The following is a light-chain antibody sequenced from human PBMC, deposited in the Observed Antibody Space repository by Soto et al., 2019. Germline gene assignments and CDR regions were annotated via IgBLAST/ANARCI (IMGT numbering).Light chain of an antibody. CDR2: DAS. Sequence: DIQMTQSPSTLSASVGDRVTITCRASQSISSWLAWYQQKPGKDPKLLIFDASSLEDGVLSRFSGSGSGTEFTLTLSTLQPDDFATYYCQQYNDYSNFGQGTQLEIK. CDR1: QSISSW. V-gene: IGKV1-5*01. CDR3: QQYNDYSN. J-gene: IGKJ2*01.